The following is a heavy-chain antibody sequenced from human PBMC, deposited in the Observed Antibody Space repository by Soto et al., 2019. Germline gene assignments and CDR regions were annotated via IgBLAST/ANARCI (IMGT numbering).Heavy chain of an antibody. CDR2: IYYSGST. V-gene: IGHV4-31*03. J-gene: IGHJ6*02. Sequence: QVQLQESGPGLVKPSQTLSLTGTVSGGSISSGGYYWSWIRQHPGKGLEWIGSIYYSGSTYYKPSLKSRFTISVDTSKNQFSLKLSSVTAADTAVYYCARVGDGAVVVPAAMGPDLYYYGMDVWGQGTPVTVSS. CDR3: ARVGDGAVVVPAAMGPDLYYYGMDV. D-gene: IGHD2-2*01. CDR1: GGSISSGGYY.